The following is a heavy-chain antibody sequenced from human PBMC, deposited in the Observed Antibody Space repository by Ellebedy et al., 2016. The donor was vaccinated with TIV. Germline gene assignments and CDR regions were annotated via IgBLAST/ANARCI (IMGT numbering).Heavy chain of an antibody. CDR2: IRWDDTK. Sequence: SGPTLVXPTQTLTLTCTFSGFSLTTSGMCVTWIRQPPGKALEWLALIRWDDTKYYMTFLRTSLTISKDTSKNQVVLTMTNMDPVDTATYYCARMSYGDFGGDLDQWGQGTLVTVSS. V-gene: IGHV2-70*01. D-gene: IGHD4-17*01. J-gene: IGHJ4*02. CDR1: GFSLTTSGMC. CDR3: ARMSYGDFGGDLDQ.